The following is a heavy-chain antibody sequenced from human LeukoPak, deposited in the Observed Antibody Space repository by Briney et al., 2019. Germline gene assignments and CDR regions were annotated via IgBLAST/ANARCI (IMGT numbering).Heavy chain of an antibody. V-gene: IGHV4-34*01. J-gene: IGHJ5*02. D-gene: IGHD3-10*01. Sequence: PSETLSLTCAVYGGSFSGYYWSWIRQPPGKGLEWIGEINHSGSTNYNPSLKSRVTISVDTSKNQFSLKLSSVTAADTAVYYCARLTGSYYNGKNNWFDPWGQGTLVTVSS. CDR3: ARLTGSYYNGKNNWFDP. CDR2: INHSGST. CDR1: GGSFSGYY.